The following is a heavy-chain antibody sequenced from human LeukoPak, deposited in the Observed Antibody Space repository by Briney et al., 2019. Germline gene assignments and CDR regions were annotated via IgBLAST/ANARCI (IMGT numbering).Heavy chain of an antibody. J-gene: IGHJ4*02. D-gene: IGHD3-22*01. V-gene: IGHV4-34*01. CDR3: ARDTGYYDSSGYYGTNLDY. Sequence: SETLSLTCAVYGGSFSVYHWSWIRQPPGKGLEWIGEINHSGSTNYNPSLKSRVTISVDTSKNQFSLKLSSVTAADTAVYYCARDTGYYDSSGYYGTNLDYWGQGTLVIVSS. CDR1: GGSFSVYH. CDR2: INHSGST.